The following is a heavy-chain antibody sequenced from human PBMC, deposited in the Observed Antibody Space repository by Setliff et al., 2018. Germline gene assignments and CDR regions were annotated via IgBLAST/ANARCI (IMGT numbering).Heavy chain of an antibody. Sequence: ASVKVSCKASGYTFTSYYMHWVRQAPGQGLEWMGIINPSGGSTSYAQKFQGRVTMTRDTSTSTVYMELSSLRSEDKAVYYCARDLPLYYYDSSGQRGRAFDIWGQGTMVTVSS. CDR1: GYTFTSYY. CDR2: INPSGGST. V-gene: IGHV1-46*01. D-gene: IGHD3-22*01. J-gene: IGHJ3*02. CDR3: ARDLPLYYYDSSGQRGRAFDI.